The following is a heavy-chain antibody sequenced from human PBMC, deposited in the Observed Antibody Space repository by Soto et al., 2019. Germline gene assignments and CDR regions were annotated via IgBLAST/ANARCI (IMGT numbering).Heavy chain of an antibody. CDR2: IYYSGST. D-gene: IGHD1-26*01. CDR3: ARRWGPTFDY. Sequence: QVQLQESGPGLVKPSETLSLTCTVSGGSISSYYWSWIRQPPGKGPERIGYIYYSGSTNYNPSLKSRVTISVDTSKNQFSLKLSSVTAADTAVYYCARRWGPTFDYWGQGTLVTVSS. V-gene: IGHV4-59*01. CDR1: GGSISSYY. J-gene: IGHJ4*02.